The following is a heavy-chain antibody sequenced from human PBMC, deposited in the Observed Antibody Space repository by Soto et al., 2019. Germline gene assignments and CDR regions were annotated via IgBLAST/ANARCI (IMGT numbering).Heavy chain of an antibody. CDR1: GGTFSSFG. Sequence: SVKVSCKASGGTFSSFGISWVRQAPGQGLEWMGGIIPVFGRPNYAQRFRGRLTITADESTNTGYMELIDLRSEDTAVYYCAREGSGYNFWGQGTQVTVSS. CDR2: IIPVFGRP. J-gene: IGHJ1*01. CDR3: AREGSGYNF. D-gene: IGHD5-12*01. V-gene: IGHV1-69*13.